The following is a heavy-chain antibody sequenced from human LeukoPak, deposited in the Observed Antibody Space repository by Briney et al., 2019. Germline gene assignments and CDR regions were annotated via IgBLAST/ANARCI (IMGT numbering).Heavy chain of an antibody. Sequence: GGSLRLSCAASGFIFSSYAMTWVRQAPGKGLEWVSSISHKGENTYYADSVKGRFTISRDNSKNTLYLQMNSLRAEDTAVYYCAKEPVPLWFGESSSSPDYWGQGTLVTVSS. CDR2: ISHKGENT. CDR3: AKEPVPLWFGESSSSPDY. D-gene: IGHD3-10*01. CDR1: GFIFSSYA. V-gene: IGHV3-23*01. J-gene: IGHJ4*02.